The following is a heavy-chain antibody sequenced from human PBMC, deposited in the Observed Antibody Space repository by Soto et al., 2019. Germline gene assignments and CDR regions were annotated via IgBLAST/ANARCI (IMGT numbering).Heavy chain of an antibody. J-gene: IGHJ4*02. V-gene: IGHV3-30-3*01. D-gene: IGHD5-12*01. CDR2: ISNDGSNR. CDR3: ARGDIVVNGPFDY. Sequence: QVQLVESGGGVVQPGGSQRLSCVASGFIFSKYAIYWVRQAPGKGPDWVAVISNDGSNRDYADSVKGRFTISRDNSKNTLYLQMNSLKPEDTAMYFCARGDIVVNGPFDYWGQGTLVTVSS. CDR1: GFIFSKYA.